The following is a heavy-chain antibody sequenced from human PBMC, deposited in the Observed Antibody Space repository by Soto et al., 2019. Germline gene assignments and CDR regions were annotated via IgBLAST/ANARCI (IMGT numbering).Heavy chain of an antibody. CDR2: IYYTGST. CDR1: SGSISTYY. V-gene: IGHV4-59*01. D-gene: IGHD3-3*01. J-gene: IGHJ6*03. CDR3: ARGGDFWSGYYTGLRYYYMDV. Sequence: SETLSLTCTVSSGSISTYYWSWIRQPPGKGLEWIGYIYYTGSTNHNPSLKTRVTISVDTSKNQFSLKLSSVTAADTAVYYCARGGDFWSGYYTGLRYYYMDVWGKGTTVTVSS.